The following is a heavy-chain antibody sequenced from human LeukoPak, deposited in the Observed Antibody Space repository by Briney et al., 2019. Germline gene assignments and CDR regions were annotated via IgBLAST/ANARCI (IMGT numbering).Heavy chain of an antibody. CDR1: GFTFNTYS. CDR3: ARDQHHAFDM. J-gene: IGHJ3*02. V-gene: IGHV3-48*01. Sequence: GGSLRLSCAASGFTFNTYSMNWVRQAPGKGLEWISYIRDSTAIDYADSVGGRFTISRDNAENSLYLQMNSLRAEDTAVYYCARDQHHAFDMWGQGTMVTVSS. D-gene: IGHD6-13*01. CDR2: IRDSTAI.